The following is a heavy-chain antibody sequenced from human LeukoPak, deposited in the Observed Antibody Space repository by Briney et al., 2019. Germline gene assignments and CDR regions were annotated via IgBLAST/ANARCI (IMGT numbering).Heavy chain of an antibody. V-gene: IGHV4-4*07. Sequence: PSETLSLTCTVSGGSISSYYWSWIRQPAGKGLEWIGRIYTSGSTNYNPSLKSRVTMSVDTSKNQFSLKLSSVTAADTAVYYCAGTSITIFGVVGYYYMDVWGKGTTVTVSS. CDR1: GGSISSYY. CDR3: AGTSITIFGVVGYYYMDV. CDR2: IYTSGST. J-gene: IGHJ6*03. D-gene: IGHD3-3*01.